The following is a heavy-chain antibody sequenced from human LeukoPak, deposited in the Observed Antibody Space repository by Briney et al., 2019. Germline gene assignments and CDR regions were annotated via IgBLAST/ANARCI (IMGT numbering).Heavy chain of an antibody. Sequence: KSSETLSLTCIVSGGSISSISSNNYHWGWIRQHPGKGLEWIGSIYYSGSTYYNPSLKSRVTISVDTSKNQFSLKLSSVTAADTALYYCAREMGVVTAHGIDVWGQGTTVTVSS. J-gene: IGHJ6*02. CDR1: GGSISSISSNNYH. D-gene: IGHD4-23*01. CDR2: IYYSGST. V-gene: IGHV4-39*02. CDR3: AREMGVVTAHGIDV.